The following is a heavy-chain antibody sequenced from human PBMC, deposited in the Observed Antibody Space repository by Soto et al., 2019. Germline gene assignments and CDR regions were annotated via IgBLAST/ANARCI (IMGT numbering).Heavy chain of an antibody. CDR2: TYYRSKWYN. CDR1: GDSVSSNSAA. D-gene: IGHD6-19*01. CDR3: ARARPDFLSAFYN. V-gene: IGHV6-1*01. Sequence: SETLSLTCAISGDSVSSNSAAWNWIRQSPSRGLEWLGRTYYRSKWYNDYAVSVKSQITITTETSKNQFSLQLNSVTPDDTAVYYCARARPDFLSAFYNWGPGTLANV. J-gene: IGHJ4*02.